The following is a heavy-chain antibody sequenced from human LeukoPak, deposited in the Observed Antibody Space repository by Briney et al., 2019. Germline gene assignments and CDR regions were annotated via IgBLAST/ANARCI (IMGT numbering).Heavy chain of an antibody. CDR3: ARDKGITMVRGVNYYYYGMDV. CDR1: GGTFSSYA. Sequence: GASVNVSCTSSGGTFSSYAISWVRQAPGQGPGWMGRIILFLGIANYEQKFQGRVTITADKSTSTAYMELSSLRSEDTAVYYCARDKGITMVRGVNYYYYGMDVWGQGTTVTVSS. J-gene: IGHJ6*02. D-gene: IGHD3-10*01. V-gene: IGHV1-69*04. CDR2: IILFLGIA.